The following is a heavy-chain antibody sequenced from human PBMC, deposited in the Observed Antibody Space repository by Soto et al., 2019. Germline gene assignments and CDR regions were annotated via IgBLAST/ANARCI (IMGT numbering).Heavy chain of an antibody. J-gene: IGHJ2*01. V-gene: IGHV3-48*02. CDR1: GFTFSSYS. D-gene: IGHD6-6*01. CDR3: ARDSASYSSSSGSYWYFDL. Sequence: EVQLVESGGGLVPPGGSLRLSCAASGFTFSSYSMNWVRQAPGKGLEWVSYISSGSATIYYADSVKGRFTISRDNAKNSLYLQLNSLRDEDTAVYYCARDSASYSSSSGSYWYFDLWGRGTLVTFSS. CDR2: ISSGSATI.